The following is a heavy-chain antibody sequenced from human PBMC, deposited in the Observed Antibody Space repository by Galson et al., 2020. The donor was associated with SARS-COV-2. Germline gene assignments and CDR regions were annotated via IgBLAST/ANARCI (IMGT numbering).Heavy chain of an antibody. Sequence: ASETLSLTCTVSGDSISSDGYHWSWIRQHPEKGLEWIGYIYYSGSTYYNPSLESRVTISVDTSKNQFSLKLSSVTAADTAMYYCARDRGFGGFLDYWGQGTLVTVSS. V-gene: IGHV4-31*03. J-gene: IGHJ4*02. D-gene: IGHD3-10*01. CDR1: GDSISSDGYH. CDR2: IYYSGST. CDR3: ARDRGFGGFLDY.